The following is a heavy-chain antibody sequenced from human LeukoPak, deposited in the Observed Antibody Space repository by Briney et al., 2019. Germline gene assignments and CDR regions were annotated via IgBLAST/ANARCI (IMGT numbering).Heavy chain of an antibody. CDR2: IIPIFGTA. CDR1: GGTFSSYA. CDR3: ATYYYGSGYDY. Sequence: SVKVSCKASGGTFSSYAISWVRQAPGQGLEWMGGIIPIFGTANYAQKFQGRVTMTEDTSTDTAYMELSSLRSEDTAVYYCATYYYGSGYDYWGQGTLVTVSS. J-gene: IGHJ4*02. V-gene: IGHV1-69*06. D-gene: IGHD3-10*01.